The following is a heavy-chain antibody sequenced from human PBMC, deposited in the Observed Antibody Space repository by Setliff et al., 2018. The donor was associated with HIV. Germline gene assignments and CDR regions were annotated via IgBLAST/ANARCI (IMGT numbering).Heavy chain of an antibody. D-gene: IGHD5-18*01. CDR3: AREIQFSATTYYYYYMDD. J-gene: IGHJ6*03. Sequence: SETLSLTCTVSGGSISSYYWSWIRQPAGKGLEWIGRIYASGRTNYNPSLKSRVTLSVDTSKNQFSLKVTSVTAADTAMYYCAREIQFSATTYYYYYMDDWGRGTTVTVSS. V-gene: IGHV4-4*07. CDR2: IYASGRT. CDR1: GGSISSYY.